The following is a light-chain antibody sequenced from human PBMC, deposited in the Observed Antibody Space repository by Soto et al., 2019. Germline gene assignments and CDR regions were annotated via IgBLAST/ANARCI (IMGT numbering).Light chain of an antibody. CDR2: GVS. Sequence: EIVLTQSPGTLSLSPGERATLSCRASQSVSRNYLAWYQQKPGRAPRLLIYGVSSRAADIPDRFSGSGSGTDFTLTISRLEPEDLAVYYWQQYGTSRAFGQGTKVEIK. V-gene: IGKV3-20*01. CDR3: QQYGTSRA. J-gene: IGKJ1*01. CDR1: QSVSRNY.